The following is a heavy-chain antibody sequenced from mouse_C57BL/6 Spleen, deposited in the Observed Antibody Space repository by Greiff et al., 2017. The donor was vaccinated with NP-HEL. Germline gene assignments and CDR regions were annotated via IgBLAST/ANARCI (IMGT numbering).Heavy chain of an antibody. CDR2: IDPENGDT. Sequence: EVQLVESGAELVRPGASVKLSCTASGFNIKDDYMHWVKQRPEQGLEWIGWIDPENGDTEYASKFQGKATITADTSSNTAYLQLSSLTSEDTAVYYCTTYGYYYWGQGTTLTVFS. CDR3: TTYGYYY. CDR1: GFNIKDDY. D-gene: IGHD2-2*01. V-gene: IGHV14-4*01. J-gene: IGHJ2*01.